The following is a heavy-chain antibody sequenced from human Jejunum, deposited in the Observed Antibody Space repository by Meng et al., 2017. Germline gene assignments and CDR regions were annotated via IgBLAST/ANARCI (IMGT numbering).Heavy chain of an antibody. D-gene: IGHD3-10*01. Sequence: ASVKVSCKASEYTFTDYYMHWVRQAPGQGLEWMGWIDPKSGGTNYAQKFQGRVTMTRDTSINTAYMELSSLRSDDTAVYYCARRAFASGISGGVPFDPWGQGTLVTVS. CDR3: ARRAFASGISGGVPFDP. J-gene: IGHJ5*02. V-gene: IGHV1-2*02. CDR1: EYTFTDYY. CDR2: IDPKSGGT.